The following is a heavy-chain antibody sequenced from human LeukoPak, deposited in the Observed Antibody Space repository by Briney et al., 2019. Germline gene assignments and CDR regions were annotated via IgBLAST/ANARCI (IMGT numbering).Heavy chain of an antibody. CDR2: INPNSGGT. D-gene: IGHD1-26*01. CDR1: GYTFTNYG. Sequence: GASVKVSCKASGYTFTNYGISWVRQAPGQGLEWMGWINPNSGGTNYAQKFQGWVTMTRDTSISTAYMELSRLRSDDTAVYYCARAYRYSGSYLDPWGQGTLVTVSS. V-gene: IGHV1-2*04. J-gene: IGHJ5*02. CDR3: ARAYRYSGSYLDP.